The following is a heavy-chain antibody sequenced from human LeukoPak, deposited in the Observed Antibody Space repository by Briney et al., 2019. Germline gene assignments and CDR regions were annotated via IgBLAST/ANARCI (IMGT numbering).Heavy chain of an antibody. CDR2: IDTSGNT. CDR3: ARDLLHRGYAFDI. CDR1: GGSISSYY. D-gene: IGHD5-12*01. J-gene: IGHJ3*02. Sequence: SETLSLTCTVSGGSISSYYWSWIRQPAGRGLEWIGRIDTSGNTNYKPSLKSRVTMSVDTSKNQFSLKLNSVTAADTAVYYCARDLLHRGYAFDIWGQGTMVTVSS. V-gene: IGHV4-4*07.